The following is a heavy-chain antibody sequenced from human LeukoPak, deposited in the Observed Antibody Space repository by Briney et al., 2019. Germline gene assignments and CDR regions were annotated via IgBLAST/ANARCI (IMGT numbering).Heavy chain of an antibody. D-gene: IGHD6-13*01. V-gene: IGHV3-7*01. J-gene: IGHJ3*02. CDR1: GFTFSSYW. Sequence: PGGSLRLSCAASGFTFSSYWMSWVRQAPGKGLDWVANIKQDGSEKYYVDSVKGRFTISRDNAKNSLYLQMNSLRAEDTAVYYCARVRSSSWYRAAFDIWGQGTMVTVSS. CDR3: ARVRSSSWYRAAFDI. CDR2: IKQDGSEK.